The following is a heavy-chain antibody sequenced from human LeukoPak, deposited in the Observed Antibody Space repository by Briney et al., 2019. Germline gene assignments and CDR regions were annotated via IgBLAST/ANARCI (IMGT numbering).Heavy chain of an antibody. CDR2: IYSGGST. V-gene: IGHV3-66*01. CDR1: GFTVSSNY. D-gene: IGHD6-13*01. J-gene: IGHJ6*02. Sequence: PGGSLRLSCAASGFTVSSNYMSWVRQAPGKGLEWVSVIYSGGSTYYADSVKGRFTISRDNSKNTLYLQMNSLRAEDTAVYYCARTPYSSSWSYYYYYGMDVWGQGTTVTVSS. CDR3: ARTPYSSSWSYYYYYGMDV.